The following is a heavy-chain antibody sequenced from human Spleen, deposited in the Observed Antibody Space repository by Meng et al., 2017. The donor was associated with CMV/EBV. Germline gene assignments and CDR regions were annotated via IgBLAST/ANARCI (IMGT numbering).Heavy chain of an antibody. J-gene: IGHJ6*02. CDR3: ANDFRGITIFGVVPPGRYGMDV. CDR2: ISGGST. Sequence: ESLKISCAASGFTVRSNEMSWVRQAPGKGLEWVSSISGGSTYYADSVKGRFTISRDNSKNTQYLQMNSLRAEVTAVYYCANDFRGITIFGVVPPGRYGMDVWGQGTTVTVSS. V-gene: IGHV3-38*02. CDR1: GFTVRSNE. D-gene: IGHD3-3*01.